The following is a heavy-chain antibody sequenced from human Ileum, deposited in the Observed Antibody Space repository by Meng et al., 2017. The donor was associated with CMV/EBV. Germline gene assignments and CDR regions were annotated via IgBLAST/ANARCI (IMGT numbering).Heavy chain of an antibody. D-gene: IGHD3-10*01. CDR2: ISGSGTAK. CDR1: GFTFSSYE. V-gene: IGHV3-48*03. J-gene: IGHJ6*02. CDR3: VREIYTGSGAAMDV. Sequence: GESLKISCAASGFTFSSYEMNWVRQAPGKGLEWVSHISGSGTAKTYADSVKGRFTISRDNAKNSLFLQMDSLRVEDAAVYYCVREIYTGSGAAMDVWGQGTPVTVSS.